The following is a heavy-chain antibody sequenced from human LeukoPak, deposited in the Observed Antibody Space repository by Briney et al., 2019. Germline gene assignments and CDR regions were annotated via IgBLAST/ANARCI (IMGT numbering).Heavy chain of an antibody. V-gene: IGHV3-7*01. J-gene: IGHJ4*02. CDR2: IRHDGNAK. CDR3: ATSHDSAGND. Sequence: GGSLRLSCAASGFALSDFWMSWVRQAPGKGLEWVANIRHDGNAKNYVPSEGGRFTISRDNAKNSLYLQMNSLTVEDTAVYYCATSHDSAGNDWGQGTLVTVSS. D-gene: IGHD2-15*01. CDR1: GFALSDFW.